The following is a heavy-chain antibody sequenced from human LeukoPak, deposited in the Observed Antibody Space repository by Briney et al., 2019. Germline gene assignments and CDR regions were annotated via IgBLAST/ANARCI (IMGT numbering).Heavy chain of an antibody. CDR3: ARSGGIVVVPADY. D-gene: IGHD2-2*01. Sequence: GGSLRLSCAASGFTFSSYAMHWVRQAPGKGLEWVAVISYDGSNKYYADSVKGRFTISRDNSKNTLYLQMNSLRAEDTAVYYCARSGGIVVVPADYWGQGTLVTVSS. CDR2: ISYDGSNK. V-gene: IGHV3-30-3*01. CDR1: GFTFSSYA. J-gene: IGHJ4*02.